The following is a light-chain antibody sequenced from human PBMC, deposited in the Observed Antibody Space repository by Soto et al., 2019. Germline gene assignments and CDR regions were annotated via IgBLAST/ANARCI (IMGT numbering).Light chain of an antibody. J-gene: IGKJ1*01. CDR1: QGISIY. CDR3: QQRSSWPRT. CDR2: DAS. V-gene: IGKV1-NL1*01. Sequence: DIQMTQSPSSLSASVGDRVTITCRASQGISIYLAWYQQTPGKVPKHLIYDASNRASGIPARFSGSGSGTDFTLTISSLEPEDFALYYCQQRSSWPRTFGQGTKVDIK.